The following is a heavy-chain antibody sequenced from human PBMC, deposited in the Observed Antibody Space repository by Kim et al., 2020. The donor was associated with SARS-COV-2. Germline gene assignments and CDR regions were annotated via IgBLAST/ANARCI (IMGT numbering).Heavy chain of an antibody. CDR2: IYYNGNT. J-gene: IGHJ6*02. V-gene: IGHV4-59*01. CDR3: ARDVVFSSSQV. CDR1: GDSISSYY. D-gene: IGHD6-6*01. Sequence: SETLSLTCTVSGDSISSYYWSWIRQPPGKGLEWIGYIYYNGNTNYNPSLKSRVTISVDTSKNQFSLKLSSVTAADTAVYYCARDVVFSSSQVWGQGTTVT.